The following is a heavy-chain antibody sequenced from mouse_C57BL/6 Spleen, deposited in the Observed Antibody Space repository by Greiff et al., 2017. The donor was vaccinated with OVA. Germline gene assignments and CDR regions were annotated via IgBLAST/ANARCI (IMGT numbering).Heavy chain of an antibody. CDR3: TREVITKRWYFDV. D-gene: IGHD2-4*01. Sequence: QVQLQQSGAELVRPGASVTLSCKASGYTFTDYEMHWVKQTPVHGLEWIGAIDPETGGTASNQKFTGKAILTADKSSSTAYMELRSLTSEDSAVDYCTREVITKRWYFDVWGTGTTVTVSS. J-gene: IGHJ1*03. CDR1: GYTFTDYE. V-gene: IGHV1-15*01. CDR2: IDPETGGT.